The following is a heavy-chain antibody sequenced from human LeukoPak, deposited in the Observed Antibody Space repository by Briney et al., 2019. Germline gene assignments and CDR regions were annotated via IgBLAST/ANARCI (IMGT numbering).Heavy chain of an antibody. CDR1: GFTFSRYA. Sequence: GGSLRLSCVASGFTFSRYAMHWVRRAPGKGLEWVAFISYDGSNKYYADSVKGRFTISRDNSRNTLFLQVNSLRAEDTAVYYCARAERNAGVFDYWGQGTLVTVSS. D-gene: IGHD3-3*01. J-gene: IGHJ4*02. V-gene: IGHV3-30-3*01. CDR3: ARAERNAGVFDY. CDR2: ISYDGSNK.